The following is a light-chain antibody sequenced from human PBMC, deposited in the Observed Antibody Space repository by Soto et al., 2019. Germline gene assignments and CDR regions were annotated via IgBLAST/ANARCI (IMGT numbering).Light chain of an antibody. CDR3: ATWDDSLNGPV. Sequence: QLVLTQPPSASGTPGQRVIISCSGSSSNIGSNSVIWYQQLPGTAPKLLIYSDNQRPSGVPARFSVSKSGTSASLAVSGLQSEDEAEYSCATWDDSLNGPVLGGGTKVTVL. V-gene: IGLV1-44*01. CDR1: SSNIGSNS. J-gene: IGLJ3*02. CDR2: SDN.